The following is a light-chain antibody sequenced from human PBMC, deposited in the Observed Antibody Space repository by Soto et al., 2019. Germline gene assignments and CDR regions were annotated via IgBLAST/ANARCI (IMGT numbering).Light chain of an antibody. CDR1: QSINSE. J-gene: IGKJ2*01. CDR2: GAS. Sequence: EIVMTQSPATLSLSPGERAALSCRASQSINSELAWYQQKPGQPPRLLIYGASTRATGVPARFTGNESGSEFTLTISGLQSEDFAVYYCQQGHNWPLTFGQGTRLEF. V-gene: IGKV3-15*01. CDR3: QQGHNWPLT.